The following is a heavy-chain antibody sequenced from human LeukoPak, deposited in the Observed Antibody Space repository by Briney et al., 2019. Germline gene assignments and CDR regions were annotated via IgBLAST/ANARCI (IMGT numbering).Heavy chain of an antibody. CDR3: ARDSSSWYVPGDY. CDR2: IIPIFGTA. V-gene: IGHV1-69*01. Sequence: SVKVSCKASGGTFSSYAISWVRQAPGQGLEWMGGIIPIFGTANYAQKFQGRVTITADESTSTAYMELSSLRSEDTAVYYCARDSSSWYVPGDYWGQGTLVTVSS. CDR1: GGTFSSYA. D-gene: IGHD6-13*01. J-gene: IGHJ4*02.